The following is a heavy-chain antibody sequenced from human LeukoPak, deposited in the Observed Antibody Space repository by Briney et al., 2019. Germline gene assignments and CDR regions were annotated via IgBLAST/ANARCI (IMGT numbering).Heavy chain of an antibody. V-gene: IGHV4-59*01. CDR3: ARGVRPDYYYYMDV. CDR1: AASISSYY. J-gene: IGHJ6*03. Sequence: SETLSLTCTVSAASISSYYWSWIRQPPGKGLEWIGYIYYSGSANYNPSLKSRVTISVDTSKNQFSLKLSSVTAADTAVYYCARGVRPDYYYYMDVWGKGTTVTVSS. CDR2: IYYSGSA.